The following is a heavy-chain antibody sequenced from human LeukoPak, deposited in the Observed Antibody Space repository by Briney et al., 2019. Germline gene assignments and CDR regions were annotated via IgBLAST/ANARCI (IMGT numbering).Heavy chain of an antibody. CDR3: ARGVEPLAANALAY. CDR2: IYRDGNT. CDR1: GFTVITND. D-gene: IGHD1-14*01. Sequence: GGSLRLSCAASGFTVITNDMTWVRQAPGKGLEWVSIIYRDGNTKYEDYVQGRFTISRENSKNTLYLEMNSLSPDDTAVYYCARGVEPLAANALAYGGQGTLVTVSS. J-gene: IGHJ4*02. V-gene: IGHV3-53*01.